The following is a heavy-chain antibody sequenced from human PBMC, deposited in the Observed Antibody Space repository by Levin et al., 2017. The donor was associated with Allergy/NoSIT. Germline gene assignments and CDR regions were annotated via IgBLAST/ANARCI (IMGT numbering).Heavy chain of an antibody. CDR3: ARRFGVPSGHDYFDY. D-gene: IGHD3-16*01. CDR2: TYYRSKWYN. V-gene: IGHV6-1*01. Sequence: PSETLSLTCAISGDSVSSNSAAWNWIRQSPSRGLEWLGRTYYRSKWYNDYAVSVKSRITINPDTSKNQFSLQLNSVTPEDTAVYDCARRFGVPSGHDYFDYWGQGTLVTVSS. CDR1: GDSVSSNSAA. J-gene: IGHJ4*02.